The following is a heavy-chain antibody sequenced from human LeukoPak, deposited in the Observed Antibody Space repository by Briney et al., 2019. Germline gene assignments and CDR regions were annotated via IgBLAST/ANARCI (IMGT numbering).Heavy chain of an antibody. Sequence: GGSLRLSCAASGFTFDDYAMHWVRQAPGKGLEWVSGISRNSGSIGYADSVKGRFTISRDNAKNSLYLQMNSLRAEDTALYYCAKDTGYSSSRDAFDIWGQGTMVTVSS. J-gene: IGHJ3*02. CDR2: ISRNSGSI. D-gene: IGHD6-13*01. CDR3: AKDTGYSSSRDAFDI. CDR1: GFTFDDYA. V-gene: IGHV3-9*01.